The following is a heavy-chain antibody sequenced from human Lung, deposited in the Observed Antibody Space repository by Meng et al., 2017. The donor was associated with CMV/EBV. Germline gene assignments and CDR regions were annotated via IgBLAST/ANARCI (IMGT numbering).Heavy chain of an antibody. CDR2: ISTNTGNP. D-gene: IGHD6-19*01. CDR1: GYTFTRYP. J-gene: IGHJ4*02. V-gene: IGHV7-4-1*02. Sequence: LGQSGSGLKKPGASVKVSCKASGYTFTRYPMNWVRQAPGQGLEWMGWISTNTGNPTYAQGFTGRFVFSVDTSVSTAYLQISSLKAEDTAVYYCGTLKYTSGFYGPAYWGQGALVTVSS. CDR3: GTLKYTSGFYGPAY.